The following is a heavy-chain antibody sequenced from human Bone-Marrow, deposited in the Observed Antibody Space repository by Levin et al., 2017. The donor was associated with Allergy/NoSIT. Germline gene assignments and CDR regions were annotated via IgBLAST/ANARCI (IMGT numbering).Heavy chain of an antibody. CDR2: INPSGGST. V-gene: IGHV1-46*01. D-gene: IGHD2-15*01. Sequence: GESLKISCKASGYTFTSYYMHWVRQAPGQGLEWMGIINPSGGSTTYAQKFQGRVTMTRDTSTSTVYMDLSSLRSEDTAVYYCARDRIEVAATGGDYWGHGTLVTVSS. J-gene: IGHJ4*01. CDR3: ARDRIEVAATGGDY. CDR1: GYTFTSYY.